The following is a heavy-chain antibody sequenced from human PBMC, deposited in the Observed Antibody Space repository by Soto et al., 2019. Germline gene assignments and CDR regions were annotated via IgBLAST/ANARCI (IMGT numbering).Heavy chain of an antibody. V-gene: IGHV3-23*01. D-gene: IGHD2-2*01. CDR2: ISSSGGST. Sequence: EVQLLESGGGLVQPGGSLRLSCAASGFTFSSYAMSWVRQAPGKGLEWVSAISSSGGSTYYADSVKGRFTISRDNSKKTLYLQMNRLRDEDTAVYYCAKVGSGVVSAAMVDYWGQGTLVTVSS. J-gene: IGHJ4*02. CDR1: GFTFSSYA. CDR3: AKVGSGVVSAAMVDY.